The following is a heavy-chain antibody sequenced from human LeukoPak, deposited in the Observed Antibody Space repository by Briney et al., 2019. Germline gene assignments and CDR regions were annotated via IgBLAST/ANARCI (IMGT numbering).Heavy chain of an antibody. CDR1: GYSISSGYY. D-gene: IGHD6-13*01. V-gene: IGHV4-38-2*02. CDR3: ARAGYSSSWYDWNDAFDI. J-gene: IGHJ3*02. Sequence: SETLSLTCTVSGYSISSGYYWGWIRQPPGKGLEWIGSIYHSGSTYYNPSLKSRVTISVDTSKNQFSLKLSSVTAADTAVYYCARAGYSSSWYDWNDAFDIWGQGTMVTVSS. CDR2: IYHSGST.